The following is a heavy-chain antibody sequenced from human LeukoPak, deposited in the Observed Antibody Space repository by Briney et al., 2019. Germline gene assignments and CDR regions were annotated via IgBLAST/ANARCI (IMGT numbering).Heavy chain of an antibody. CDR1: GYTFITYG. CDR3: ARESRARGREFDY. D-gene: IGHD3-16*01. CDR2: ISAYNGNT. J-gene: IGHJ4*02. Sequence: ASVKVSCKASGYTFITYGISWVRQAPGQGLEWMGWISAYNGNTNYAQKFQGRVTMTTDTSTRTAYMELRSLRSDDTAVYYCARESRARGREFDYWGQGTLVTVSS. V-gene: IGHV1-18*01.